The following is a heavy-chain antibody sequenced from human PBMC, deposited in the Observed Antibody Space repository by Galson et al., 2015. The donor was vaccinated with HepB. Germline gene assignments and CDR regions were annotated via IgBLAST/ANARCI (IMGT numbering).Heavy chain of an antibody. CDR2: ISWDSGSI. Sequence: SLRLSCAASGFTFDDYAMHWVRQAPGKGLEWVSGISWDSGSIGYADSVKGRFTISRDNAKNSLYLQMNSLRAEDTALYYCAKDIRVDVATTQLYYYYYMDVWGKGTPVTVSS. D-gene: IGHD5-12*01. CDR3: AKDIRVDVATTQLYYYYYMDV. J-gene: IGHJ6*03. V-gene: IGHV3-9*01. CDR1: GFTFDDYA.